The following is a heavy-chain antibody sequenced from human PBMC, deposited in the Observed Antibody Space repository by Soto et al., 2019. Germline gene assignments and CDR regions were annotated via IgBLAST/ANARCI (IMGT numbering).Heavy chain of an antibody. V-gene: IGHV3-9*01. D-gene: IGHD2-8*02. Sequence: EVQLVESGGGLVQPGRSLRLSCAASGFTFDDYSMYWVRQVPGKGLEWVSGISWNSGTTIYADSVKGRFTMSRDNAKNSLYLQMNRRRPEDTAGYYCARRAGGTTEKGAFDIWGQGTVVTVSS. CDR2: ISWNSGTT. J-gene: IGHJ3*02. CDR3: ARRAGGTTEKGAFDI. CDR1: GFTFDDYS.